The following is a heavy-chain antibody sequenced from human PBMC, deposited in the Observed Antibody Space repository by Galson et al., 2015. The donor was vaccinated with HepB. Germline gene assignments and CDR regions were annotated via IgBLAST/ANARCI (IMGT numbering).Heavy chain of an antibody. J-gene: IGHJ4*02. CDR2: IIPIFGTA. D-gene: IGHD3-22*01. CDR1: GGTFSSYA. CDR3: ARADSSGTGVWYYFDY. V-gene: IGHV1-69*13. Sequence: SVKVSCKASGGTFSSYAISWVRQAPGQGLEWMGGIIPIFGTANYAQKFQGRVTITADESTSTAYMELSSLRSEDTAVYYCARADSSGTGVWYYFDYWGQGTLVTVSS.